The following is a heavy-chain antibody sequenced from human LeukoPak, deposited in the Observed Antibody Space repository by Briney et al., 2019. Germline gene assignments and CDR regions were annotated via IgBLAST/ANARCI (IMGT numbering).Heavy chain of an antibody. Sequence: GASVKVSCKASGGTFSSYAISWVRQAPGQGLEWMGRIIPIFGTANYAQKFQGRGTITTDEFTSTAYMELSSLRSEDTAVYYCARGGLVVVPAATNNWFDPWGQGTLVTLSS. CDR3: ARGGLVVVPAATNNWFDP. J-gene: IGHJ5*02. V-gene: IGHV1-69*05. CDR2: IIPIFGTA. CDR1: GGTFSSYA. D-gene: IGHD2-2*01.